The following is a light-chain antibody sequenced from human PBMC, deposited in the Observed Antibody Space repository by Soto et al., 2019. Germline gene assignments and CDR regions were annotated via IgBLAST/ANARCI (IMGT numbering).Light chain of an antibody. Sequence: DIQMTQSPSYVSASVGDRVTITCRASPRISSWLAWYQQRPGKAPNLLIYGASTLQSGVPSRFSGSGYGTDFTLSISNLQPEDSATYYCQQSKSFPRTFGGGTRVEIK. CDR2: GAS. CDR1: PRISSW. CDR3: QQSKSFPRT. J-gene: IGKJ4*01. V-gene: IGKV1D-12*01.